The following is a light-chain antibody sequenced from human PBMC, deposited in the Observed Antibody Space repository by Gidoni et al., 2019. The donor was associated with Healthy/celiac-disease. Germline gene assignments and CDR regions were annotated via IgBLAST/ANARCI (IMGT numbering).Light chain of an antibody. Sequence: DIQMTPSPSSLSASVVDRVTITCRASQSISSYLNWYQQKPGKAPKLLIYAASSLQSGVPSRFSGSGSGTDFTLTISSLQPEDFATYYCQQSYSTLWTFGQGTKVEIK. CDR2: AAS. CDR3: QQSYSTLWT. V-gene: IGKV1-39*01. CDR1: QSISSY. J-gene: IGKJ1*01.